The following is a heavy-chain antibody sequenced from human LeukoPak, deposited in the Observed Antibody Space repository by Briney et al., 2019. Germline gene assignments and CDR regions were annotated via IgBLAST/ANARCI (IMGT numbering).Heavy chain of an antibody. Sequence: SETLSLTCSVSGGTISSRNYHWGCIRQSPGKGLEWIGSVYSTGTTYYNPSFKTRVTISVDTSKSHFSLRLSSVTAADTAVYYCATLFYDFWGGSGKPDFWGQGTLVTISS. V-gene: IGHV4-39*02. CDR3: ATLFYDFWGGSGKPDF. CDR1: GGTISSRNYH. D-gene: IGHD3-3*01. CDR2: VYSTGTT. J-gene: IGHJ4*02.